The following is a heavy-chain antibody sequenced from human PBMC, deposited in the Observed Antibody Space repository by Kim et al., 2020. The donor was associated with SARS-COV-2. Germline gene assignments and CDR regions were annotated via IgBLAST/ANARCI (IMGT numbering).Heavy chain of an antibody. CDR1: GYTFTSYD. CDR2: MNPNSGNT. Sequence: ASVKVSCKASGYTFTSYDINWVRQATGQGLEWMGWMNPNSGNTGYAQKFQGRVTMTRNTSISTAYMELSSLRSEDTAVYYCARGRRLQYCSSTSCPSYYFDYWGQGTLVTVSS. D-gene: IGHD2-2*01. CDR3: ARGRRLQYCSSTSCPSYYFDY. V-gene: IGHV1-8*01. J-gene: IGHJ4*02.